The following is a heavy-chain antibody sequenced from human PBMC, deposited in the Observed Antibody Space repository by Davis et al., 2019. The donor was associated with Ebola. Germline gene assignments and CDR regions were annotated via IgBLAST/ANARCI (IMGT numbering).Heavy chain of an antibody. CDR1: GGSFSGYY. D-gene: IGHD1-26*01. CDR3: ALHIVGTTRVFDY. Sequence: SETLSLTCAVYGGSFSGYYWSWIRQPPGKGLEWIGEINHSGSTNYNPSLKSRVTISVDTSKNQFSVKLNSVTAADTALYFCALHIVGTTRVFDYWGLGTMVTVSS. J-gene: IGHJ4*02. CDR2: INHSGST. V-gene: IGHV4-34*01.